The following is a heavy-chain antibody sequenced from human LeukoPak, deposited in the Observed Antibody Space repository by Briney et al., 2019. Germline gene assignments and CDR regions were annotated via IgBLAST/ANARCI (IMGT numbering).Heavy chain of an antibody. CDR3: ANDDEDSGYNRYDSIPSFDY. V-gene: IGHV3-23*01. CDR1: GFTFSSYA. CDR2: ISGSGGST. J-gene: IGHJ4*02. Sequence: GGSLRLSCAGSGFTFSSYAMSWVRQAPGKGLEWVSAISGSGGSTYYADSVKGRFTISRDNSKNTLYLQMNSLRAEDTAVYSCANDDEDSGYNRYDSIPSFDYWGQGTLVTVSS. D-gene: IGHD5-12*01.